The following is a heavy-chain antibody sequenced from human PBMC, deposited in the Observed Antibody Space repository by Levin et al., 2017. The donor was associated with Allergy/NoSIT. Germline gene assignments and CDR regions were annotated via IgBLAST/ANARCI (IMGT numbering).Heavy chain of an antibody. CDR2: IYTGGST. CDR3: ARVGTTAAGAPNYFDY. V-gene: IGHV3-53*01. CDR1: GFTVSSNY. D-gene: IGHD6-13*01. J-gene: IGHJ4*02. Sequence: SCAASGFTVSSNYMTWVRQAPGKGLEWVSIIYTGGSTYYADSVKGRFTISRDSSKNTLYLQMNSLRAEDTAVYSCARVGTTAAGAPNYFDYWGQGTLVTVSS.